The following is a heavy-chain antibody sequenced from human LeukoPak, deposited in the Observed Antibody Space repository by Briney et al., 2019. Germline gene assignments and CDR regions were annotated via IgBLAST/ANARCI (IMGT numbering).Heavy chain of an antibody. CDR3: ARHGAPFLTMIITGRSDY. CDR1: GGSISSSNYY. D-gene: IGHD3-22*01. V-gene: IGHV4-39*01. CDR2: IYYSGSA. J-gene: IGHJ4*02. Sequence: SETLSLTCTVSGGSISSSNYYWGWIRQPPGKGLEWIGSIYYSGSAYYNPSLKSRVTISIDTSKNQFSLKLSSVTAADTAVYYCARHGAPFLTMIITGRSDYWGQGTLVTVSS.